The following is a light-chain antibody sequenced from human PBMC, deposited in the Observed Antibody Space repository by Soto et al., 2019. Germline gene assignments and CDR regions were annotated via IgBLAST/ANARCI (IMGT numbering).Light chain of an antibody. CDR3: QQYNNWPPRGK. V-gene: IGKV3-15*01. Sequence: EIVMTQSPATLSVSPGERATLSCRASQSVSSNLAWYQQKPGQAPRLLIYGASTRATGIPARFSGSGSGTEFTLTISSLQSEDFAVDYCQQYNNWPPRGKFGQGTKVESK. J-gene: IGKJ1*01. CDR2: GAS. CDR1: QSVSSN.